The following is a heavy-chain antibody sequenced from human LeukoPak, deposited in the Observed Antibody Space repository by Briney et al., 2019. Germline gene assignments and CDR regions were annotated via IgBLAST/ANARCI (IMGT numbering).Heavy chain of an antibody. D-gene: IGHD5-18*01. J-gene: IGHJ4*02. CDR1: GDSISSNTYY. V-gene: IGHV4-39*07. CDR3: ARGPSGYGDY. Sequence: SETLSLTCTVSGDSISSNTYYWGWIRQPPGKGLEWIGSIYYRGTNYYNPSLKSRVTISIDTSKNQFSLKLSSVTAADTAMYYCARGPSGYGDYWGQGTLVTVSS. CDR2: IYYRGTN.